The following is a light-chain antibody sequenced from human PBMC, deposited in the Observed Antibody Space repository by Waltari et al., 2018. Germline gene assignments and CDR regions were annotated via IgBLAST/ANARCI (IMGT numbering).Light chain of an antibody. CDR3: QQYNSYPWT. J-gene: IGKJ1*01. CDR2: KVS. Sequence: DIQMTQSPSTLSASVGDRVTISCRASHIINNWLAWYQQKPGKAPKLLVYKVSNLQSGVPSRFSGSGSGTEFTLIISCLLPDDFATYYCQQYNSYPWTFGQGTKVDI. V-gene: IGKV1-5*03. CDR1: HIINNW.